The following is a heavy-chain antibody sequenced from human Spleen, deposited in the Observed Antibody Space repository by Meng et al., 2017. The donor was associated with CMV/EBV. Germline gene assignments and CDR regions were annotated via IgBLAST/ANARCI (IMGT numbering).Heavy chain of an antibody. CDR2: ISWNSGSI. J-gene: IGHJ4*02. CDR1: GFTFDDYA. Sequence: SLKISCAASGFTFDDYAMHWVRQAPGKGLEWVSGISWNSGSIGYADSVKGRFTISRDNAKNSLYLQMNSLRAEDMALYYCAKDQGGPDFWSGYYDYWGQGTLVTVSS. V-gene: IGHV3-9*03. CDR3: AKDQGGPDFWSGYYDY. D-gene: IGHD3-3*01.